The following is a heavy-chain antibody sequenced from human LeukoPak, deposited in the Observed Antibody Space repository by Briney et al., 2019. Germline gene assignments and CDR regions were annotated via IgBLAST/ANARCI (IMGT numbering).Heavy chain of an antibody. CDR1: GFTFDDYA. Sequence: PGRSLRLSCAASGFTFDDYAMHWVRQAPGKGLEWVSGISWNGDIKGYADSVKVRFTISRDNAQNSLYLQINSLGPEDTAFYSCAKDRMGAYFTIPDYWGQGTLVTVSS. D-gene: IGHD2/OR15-2a*01. V-gene: IGHV3-9*01. CDR3: AKDRMGAYFTIPDY. J-gene: IGHJ4*02. CDR2: ISWNGDIK.